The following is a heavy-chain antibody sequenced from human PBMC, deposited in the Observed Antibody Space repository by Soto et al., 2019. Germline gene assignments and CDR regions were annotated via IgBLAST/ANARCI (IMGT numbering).Heavy chain of an antibody. V-gene: IGHV4-59*01. CDR1: GGSISAYH. Sequence: QVQLQESGPGLVKPSETLSLTCTVSGGSISAYHWSWIRQPPGKGLEWIGYIYYSGSTNYNPSLQSRVTMSVDTSKNQFSLKLTSVTAADTAVYYCARTPFSIYPRGWFDPWGQGTLVTVSS. J-gene: IGHJ5*02. D-gene: IGHD3-16*02. CDR2: IYYSGST. CDR3: ARTPFSIYPRGWFDP.